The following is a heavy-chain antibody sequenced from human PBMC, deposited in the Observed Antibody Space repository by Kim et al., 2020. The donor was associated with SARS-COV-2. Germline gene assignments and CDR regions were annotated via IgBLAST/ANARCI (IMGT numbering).Heavy chain of an antibody. Sequence: SETLSLTCTVSGGSISSSSYYWGWIRQPPGKGLEWIGSIYYSGSTYYNQSLKSRVTISVDTSKNQFSLKLSSVTAADTAVYYCARGILTGYQGANWFDPWGQGTLVTVSS. D-gene: IGHD3-9*01. J-gene: IGHJ5*02. V-gene: IGHV4-39*07. CDR3: ARGILTGYQGANWFDP. CDR1: GGSISSSSYY. CDR2: IYYSGST.